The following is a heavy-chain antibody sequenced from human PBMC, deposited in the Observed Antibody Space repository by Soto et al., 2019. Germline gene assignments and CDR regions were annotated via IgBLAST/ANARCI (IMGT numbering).Heavy chain of an antibody. CDR3: ARHCTNGVSPPCY. Sequence: PGGSLRLSCAASGFTFSSYSMNWFRQAPGKGLEWVSSISSSSTYIYYADSVKGRFTISRDNAKNSLYLQMNSLRAEDTAGYYCARHCTNGVSPPCYGAQGTLVPVSS. J-gene: IGHJ4*02. CDR2: ISSSSTYI. D-gene: IGHD2-8*01. CDR1: GFTFSSYS. V-gene: IGHV3-21*01.